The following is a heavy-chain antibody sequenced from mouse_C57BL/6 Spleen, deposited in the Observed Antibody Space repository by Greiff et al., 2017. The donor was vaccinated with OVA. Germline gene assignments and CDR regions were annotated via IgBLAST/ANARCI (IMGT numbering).Heavy chain of an antibody. CDR2: ISSGSSTI. D-gene: IGHD2-4*01. CDR1: GFTFSDYG. CDR3: ARPRDDYDRNFDY. V-gene: IGHV5-17*01. Sequence: EVKLEESGGGLVKPGGSLKLSCAASGFTFSDYGMHWVRQAPEKGLEWVAYISSGSSTIYYADTVKGRFTISRDNAKNTLFLQMTSLRSEDTAMYYCARPRDDYDRNFDYWGQGTTLTVSS. J-gene: IGHJ2*01.